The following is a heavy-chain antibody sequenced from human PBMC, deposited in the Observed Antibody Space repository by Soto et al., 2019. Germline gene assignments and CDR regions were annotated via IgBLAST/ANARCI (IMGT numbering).Heavy chain of an antibody. V-gene: IGHV1-69*01. J-gene: IGHJ5*02. CDR1: GGNFTSYA. CDR3: AKASGRSWYNWFDP. D-gene: IGHD6-13*01. CDR2: IVPLFGTT. Sequence: QVQLVQSGAEVKKPGSSVKVSCKASGGNFTSYAISWVRQAPGQGLEFMGGIVPLFGTTNYAQKFRGRVTVTAHESTSTVYMEMSSLRSEDTAVYYWAKASGRSWYNWFDPWGQGTLVTVST.